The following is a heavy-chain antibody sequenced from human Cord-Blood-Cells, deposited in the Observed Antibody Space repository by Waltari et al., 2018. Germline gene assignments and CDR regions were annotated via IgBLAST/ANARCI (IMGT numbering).Heavy chain of an antibody. J-gene: IGHJ4*02. V-gene: IGHV1-46*03. CDR2: INTSSGST. CDR1: GYTFTSYY. D-gene: IGHD3-10*01. CDR3: ARAHGYGSGSYYNN. Sequence: QVQLVQSGAEVKKPGASVKVSCNASGYTFTSYYMHSVRQAPGQGLEWMGIINTSSGSTSYAQKIQGRDNMTRDTSTSTVYMELSSLRSEDTAVYYCARAHGYGSGSYYNNWGQGTLVTVSS.